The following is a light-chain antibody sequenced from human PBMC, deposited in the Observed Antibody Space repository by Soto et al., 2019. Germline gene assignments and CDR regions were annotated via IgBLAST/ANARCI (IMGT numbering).Light chain of an antibody. V-gene: IGKV3-11*01. CDR1: QSFRGL. Sequence: EVVLTQSPVTLSLSPVERATLSCRASQSFRGLLAWYQQKPGQAPRLLIYDAYNRATGIPPRFSGSGSGTGFTLTISGLVTEDSAVYECQERYMWPITFGKGTRLDIE. J-gene: IGKJ5*01. CDR2: DAY. CDR3: QERYMWPIT.